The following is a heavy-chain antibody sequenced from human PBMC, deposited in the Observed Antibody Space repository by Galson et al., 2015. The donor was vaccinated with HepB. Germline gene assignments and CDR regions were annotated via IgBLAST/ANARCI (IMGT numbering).Heavy chain of an antibody. CDR2: ISPYNGNT. V-gene: IGHV1-18*01. CDR3: ARGGGVVITTTSEDY. Sequence: NVSCKASGYTFPRYGISWVRQAPGQGLEWMGWISPYNGNTNYAQKLQGRVTMTTDTSTSTAYMELRRLRSDDTAVYYCARGGGVVITTTSEDYWGQGTLVTVSS. J-gene: IGHJ4*02. D-gene: IGHD3-22*01. CDR1: GYTFPRYG.